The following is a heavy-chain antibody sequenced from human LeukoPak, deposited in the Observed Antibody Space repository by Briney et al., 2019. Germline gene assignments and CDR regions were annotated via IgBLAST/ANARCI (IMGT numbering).Heavy chain of an antibody. CDR2: INAYNGNT. J-gene: IGHJ4*02. Sequence: ASVKVSCKTSGYTFTYYVISWVRQAPGQWLEWMGWINAYNGNTNDAQKFQGRVTMTTDTSTSTAYMELRSLRSDDTAVYYCARGEKPYDYWGQGTLVSVSS. CDR1: GYTFTYYV. V-gene: IGHV1-18*01. D-gene: IGHD1-26*01. CDR3: ARGEKPYDY.